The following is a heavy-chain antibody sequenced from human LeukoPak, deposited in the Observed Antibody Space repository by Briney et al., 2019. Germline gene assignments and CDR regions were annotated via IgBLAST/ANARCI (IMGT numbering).Heavy chain of an antibody. CDR3: AKLDRDCSSTSCYRRSYFDY. D-gene: IGHD2-2*01. Sequence: PGGSLRLSCAASGFTFSSYAMSWVRQAPGKGLEWVSAISGSGDSTYYGDSVKGRFTISRDNSKNTLYLQMNSLRAEDTAVYYCAKLDRDCSSTSCYRRSYFDYWGQGTLVTVSS. J-gene: IGHJ4*02. V-gene: IGHV3-23*01. CDR1: GFTFSSYA. CDR2: ISGSGDST.